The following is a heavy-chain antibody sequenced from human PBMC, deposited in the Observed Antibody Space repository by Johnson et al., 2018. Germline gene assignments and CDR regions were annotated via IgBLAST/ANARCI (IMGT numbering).Heavy chain of an antibody. V-gene: IGHV3-72*01. CDR3: ARGPSTLIRGVNTPNDY. CDR1: GFTFSDHY. CDR2: IRNKADSYTT. Sequence: EVQLVESGGGLVQPGGSLRLSCAASGFTFSDHYMDWVRQAPGKGLEWVGRIRNKADSYTTEYAASVKGRFAISRDDSKKSPYRRMNSLKTEDTAVYYCARGPSTLIRGVNTPNDYWGQGTLVTVSS. J-gene: IGHJ4*02. D-gene: IGHD3-10*01.